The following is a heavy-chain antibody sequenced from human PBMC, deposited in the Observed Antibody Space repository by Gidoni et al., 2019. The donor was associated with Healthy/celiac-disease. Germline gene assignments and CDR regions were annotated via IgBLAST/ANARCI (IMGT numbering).Heavy chain of an antibody. Sequence: QVQLVESGGGVVQPVRSLRLSCAASGFTFSSYAMHWVRQAPGKGLEWVAVISYDGSNKYYADSVKGRFTISRDNSKNTLYLQRNSLRAEDTAVYYCARDAAIPNWGQGTLVTVSS. V-gene: IGHV3-30*04. D-gene: IGHD2-2*02. CDR1: GFTFSSYA. CDR2: ISYDGSNK. J-gene: IGHJ4*02. CDR3: ARDAAIPN.